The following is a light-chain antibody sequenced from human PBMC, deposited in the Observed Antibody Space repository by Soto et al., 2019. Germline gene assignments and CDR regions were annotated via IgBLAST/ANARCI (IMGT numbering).Light chain of an antibody. CDR3: SSYTSSSTYG. V-gene: IGLV2-14*01. CDR2: DVS. CDR1: SSDGVGYNY. J-gene: IGLJ1*01. Sequence: QSVRTQPASVSGSPGQSITISCTGTSSDGVGYNYVSWYQQHPGKAPKLRIYDVSNRPSGVSNRSSGSKSGNTASLTISGLQAEDEADYYCSSYTSSSTYGFGTGTRSPS.